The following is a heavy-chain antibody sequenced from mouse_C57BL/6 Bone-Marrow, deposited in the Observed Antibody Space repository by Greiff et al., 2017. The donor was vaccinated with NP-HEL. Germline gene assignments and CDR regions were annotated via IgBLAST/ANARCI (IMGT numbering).Heavy chain of an antibody. Sequence: QVQLQKSGAELVRPGASVKLSCKASGYTFTDYYINWVKQRPGQGLEWIARIYPGSGNTYYNEKFKGKATLTAEKSSSTAYMQLSSLTSEDSAVYFCARRITTVVARYFDVWGTGTTVTVSS. D-gene: IGHD1-1*01. J-gene: IGHJ1*03. CDR2: IYPGSGNT. V-gene: IGHV1-76*01. CDR3: ARRITTVVARYFDV. CDR1: GYTFTDYY.